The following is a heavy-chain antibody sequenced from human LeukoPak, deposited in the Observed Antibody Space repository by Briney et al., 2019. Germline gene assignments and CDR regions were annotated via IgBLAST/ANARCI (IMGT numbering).Heavy chain of an antibody. V-gene: IGHV4-59*12. CDR3: ARRPRGGSGSYYRINTYYYYYLNV. J-gene: IGHJ6*03. Sequence: SETLSLTCTVYGGSISSYYWSWIRQPPGKGLEWIGYIYYSGSTNYNPSLKSRVTISVDTSKNQFSLKLSSVTAADTAVYYCARRPRGGSGSYYRINTYYYYYLNVWGKGTTVTISS. CDR1: GGSISSYY. D-gene: IGHD3-10*01. CDR2: IYYSGST.